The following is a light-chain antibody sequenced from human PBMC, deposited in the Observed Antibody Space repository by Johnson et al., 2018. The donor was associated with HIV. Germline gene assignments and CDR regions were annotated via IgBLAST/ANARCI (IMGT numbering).Light chain of an antibody. CDR1: SSNIGNSY. CDR3: GTWDSNRSGVGWV. J-gene: IGLJ1*01. CDR2: DNN. Sequence: QSVLTQPPSVSAAPGQKVTISCSGSSSNIGNSYVSWFQQLPGTAPKLLIYDNNKRPSGIPDRFSGSKSGTSATLGITGLQAGDEADYYCGTWDSNRSGVGWVFGTGTKVTVL. V-gene: IGLV1-51*01.